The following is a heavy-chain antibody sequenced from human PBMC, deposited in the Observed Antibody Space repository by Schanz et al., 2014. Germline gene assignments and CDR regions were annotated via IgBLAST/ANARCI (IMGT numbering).Heavy chain of an antibody. CDR1: GFTFSGYS. J-gene: IGHJ3*02. CDR2: VSSDGNND. V-gene: IGHV3-30*18. D-gene: IGHD3-10*01. Sequence: VHLVESGGGLVQPGGSLRLSCAASGFTFSGYSMNWVRQAPGKGLEWVALVSSDGNNDYYTDSVKGRFTISRDNSKNTLYLQMNSLRAEDTAVYYCAKGRFGELSAFDIWGQGTMVTVSS. CDR3: AKGRFGELSAFDI.